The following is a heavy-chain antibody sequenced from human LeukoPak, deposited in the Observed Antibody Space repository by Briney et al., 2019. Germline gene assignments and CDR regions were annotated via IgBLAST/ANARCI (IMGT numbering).Heavy chain of an antibody. CDR3: AKRHAGGYARRMYYFDY. Sequence: PSETLSLTCTVSGGSISSYYWSWIRQPPGKGLEWIGNIHYSGSTNYNPSLNSRVTISVDTSKSHFSLNLSAVTAADTAVYYCAKRHAGGYARRMYYFDYWGQGTLVTVSS. V-gene: IGHV4-59*01. CDR1: GGSISSYY. D-gene: IGHD5-12*01. J-gene: IGHJ4*02. CDR2: IHYSGST.